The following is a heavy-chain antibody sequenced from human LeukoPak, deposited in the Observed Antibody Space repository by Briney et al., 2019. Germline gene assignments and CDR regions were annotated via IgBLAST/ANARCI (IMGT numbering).Heavy chain of an antibody. V-gene: IGHV3-23*01. CDR2: ISGSGGST. CDR1: GFTFSSYA. D-gene: IGHD3-16*01. Sequence: PGGSLRLSCAASGFTFSSYAMSWVRQAPGKGLEWVSAISGSGGSTYYADSAKGRFTLSRDNSRDTLYLQMNSRRAEDTAVYYCAKGYYDYVWGSYYFDYWGQGTLVTVSS. CDR3: AKGYYDYVWGSYYFDY. J-gene: IGHJ4*02.